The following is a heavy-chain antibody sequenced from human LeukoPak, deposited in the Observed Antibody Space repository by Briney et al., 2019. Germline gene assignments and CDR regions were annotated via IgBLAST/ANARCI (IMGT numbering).Heavy chain of an antibody. CDR1: GYTFTSYV. V-gene: IGHV1-8*01. CDR2: MNPNSGNT. J-gene: IGHJ6*03. CDR3: ARVGWQQLSTYMDV. D-gene: IGHD6-13*01. Sequence: GASVKVSCKASGYTFTSYVINWVRQATGQGLEWMGWMNPNSGNTGYAQKFQGRVTMTRNTSISTAYMELSSLRSEDTAVYYCARVGWQQLSTYMDVWGKGTTVTVSS.